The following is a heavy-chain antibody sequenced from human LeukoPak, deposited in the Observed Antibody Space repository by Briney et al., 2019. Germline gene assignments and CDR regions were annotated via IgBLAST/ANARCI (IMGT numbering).Heavy chain of an antibody. CDR3: ARGRDLASSYYFDY. V-gene: IGHV1-8*03. J-gene: IGHJ4*02. Sequence: ASVKVSCKASGYTFTSYDINWVRQAPGQGLEWMGWMNPNSGNTGYAQKFQGRVTITRNTSISTAYMELSSRRSEDTAVYYCARGRDLASSYYFDYWGQGILVTVSS. D-gene: IGHD1-26*01. CDR2: MNPNSGNT. CDR1: GYTFTSYD.